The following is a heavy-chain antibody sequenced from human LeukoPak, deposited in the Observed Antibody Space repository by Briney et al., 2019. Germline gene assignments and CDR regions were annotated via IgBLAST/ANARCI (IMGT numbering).Heavy chain of an antibody. Sequence: ASVKVSCKASGYTFTSYGISWVRQAPGQGLEWMGWISGYNGNPNYAQKLQGRVTMTTDTSTSTAYMELRSLRAGDTAVYYCGRSYSNSHPDWFDPWGQGTLVTVSS. J-gene: IGHJ5*02. CDR2: ISGYNGNP. CDR1: GYTFTSYG. CDR3: GRSYSNSHPDWFDP. V-gene: IGHV1-18*01. D-gene: IGHD6-6*01.